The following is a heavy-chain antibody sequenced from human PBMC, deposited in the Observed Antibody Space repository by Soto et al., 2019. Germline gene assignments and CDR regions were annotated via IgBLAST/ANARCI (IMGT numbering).Heavy chain of an antibody. Sequence: GGSLRLSCAASGFTFSSYGMHWVRQAPGKGLEWVAVIWYDGSNKYYADSVKGRFTISRDNSKNTLYLQMNSLRAEDTAVYYCARVPVRFLEWLQRDYYYYGMDVWGQGTTVTVSS. CDR3: ARVPVRFLEWLQRDYYYYGMDV. V-gene: IGHV3-33*01. CDR2: IWYDGSNK. CDR1: GFTFSSYG. D-gene: IGHD3-3*01. J-gene: IGHJ6*02.